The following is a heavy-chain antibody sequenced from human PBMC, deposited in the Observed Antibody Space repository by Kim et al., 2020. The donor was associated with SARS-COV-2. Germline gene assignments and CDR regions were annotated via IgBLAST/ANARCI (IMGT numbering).Heavy chain of an antibody. CDR1: GYSFTSYW. D-gene: IGHD3-3*01. J-gene: IGHJ6*03. CDR3: ARGAQGDFWSGYYHYYYYMDV. CDR2: IYPGDSDT. V-gene: IGHV5-51*01. Sequence: GESLKISCKGSGYSFTSYWIGWVRQMPGKGLEWMGIIYPGDSDTRYSPSFQGQVTISADKSISTAYLQWSSLKASDTAMYYCARGAQGDFWSGYYHYYYYMDVWGKGTTVTVSS.